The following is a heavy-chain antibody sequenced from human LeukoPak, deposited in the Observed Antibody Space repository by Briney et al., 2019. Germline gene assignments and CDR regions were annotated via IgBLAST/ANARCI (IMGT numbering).Heavy chain of an antibody. V-gene: IGHV4-39*07. CDR1: GGSISSSSYY. CDR2: IYYIGNT. D-gene: IGHD4-23*01. J-gene: IGHJ1*01. CDR3: ARSGYGGNDEYFQY. Sequence: SETLSLTCIVSGGSISSSSYYWGWIRQPPGKGLEWIGSIYYIGNTYYNLSLKSRVTISVDTSKNQFSLKLSSVTAADTAFYYCARSGYGGNDEYFQYWGQGTLVSVS.